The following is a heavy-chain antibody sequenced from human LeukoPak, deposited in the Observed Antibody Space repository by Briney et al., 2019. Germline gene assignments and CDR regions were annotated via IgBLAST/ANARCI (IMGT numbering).Heavy chain of an antibody. J-gene: IGHJ6*03. CDR1: GFTFSIYC. V-gene: IGHV3-7*01. CDR3: ARDYGDYFASYYYYYMDV. D-gene: IGHD4-17*01. Sequence: PGGSMRLSCATSGFTFSIYCMSWLSQAPGKGLERVANIKQDGSEKYYVESVKGRFTISRDNAKNSLYLQMNSLRAEDTAVYYCARDYGDYFASYYYYYMDVWGKGTTVTVSS. CDR2: IKQDGSEK.